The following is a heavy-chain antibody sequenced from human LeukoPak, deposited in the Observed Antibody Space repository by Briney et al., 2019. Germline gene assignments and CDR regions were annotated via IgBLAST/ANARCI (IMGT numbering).Heavy chain of an antibody. D-gene: IGHD4-17*01. CDR3: ARDDYGDYWDFDL. CDR2: INPNSGGT. V-gene: IGHV1-2*02. J-gene: IGHJ2*01. CDR1: GYTFTGYY. Sequence: ASVKVSCKASGYTFTGYYMHWVRQAPGQGLEWMGWINPNSGGTNYAQKFQGRVTMTRDTSISTAYMELSRLRSDDTAVYYCARDDYGDYWDFDLWGRGTLVTVSS.